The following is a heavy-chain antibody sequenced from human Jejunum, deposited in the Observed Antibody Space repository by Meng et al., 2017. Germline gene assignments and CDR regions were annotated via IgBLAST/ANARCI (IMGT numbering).Heavy chain of an antibody. V-gene: IGHV3-74*01. D-gene: IGHD1-26*01. CDR2: INSDASRT. CDR3: VRERWEKSFDW. Sequence: GESLKISCAASGFTFNNYWMHWVRQAPGNGLVGVSRINSDASRTVYADSVKGRFTISRDNAKEVLYLQMNGLRAEDTDVYYCVRERWEKSFDWWGRGTLVTVSS. J-gene: IGHJ4*02. CDR1: GFTFNNYW.